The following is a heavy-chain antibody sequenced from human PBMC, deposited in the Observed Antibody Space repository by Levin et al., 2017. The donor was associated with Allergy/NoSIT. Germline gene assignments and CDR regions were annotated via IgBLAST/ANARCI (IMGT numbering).Heavy chain of an antibody. Sequence: GSLRLSCAASGFSLTNHGMHWVRQAPGKGLEWVAVISYDASGKLYADSVKGRFTISRDTSRNTLFLQMSSLRPDDTAVYYCARVAGGFGSHYFDSWGQGTLVTVSS. J-gene: IGHJ4*02. CDR3: ARVAGGFGSHYFDS. CDR2: ISYDASGK. V-gene: IGHV3-30*03. CDR1: GFSLTNHG. D-gene: IGHD6-19*01.